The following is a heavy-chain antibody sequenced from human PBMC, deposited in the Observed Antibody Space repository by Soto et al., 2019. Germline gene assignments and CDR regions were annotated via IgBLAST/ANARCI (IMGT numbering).Heavy chain of an antibody. D-gene: IGHD3-3*01. Sequence: PGESLKISCKGSGYSFTSYWISWVRQMPGKGLEWMGRIDPSDSYTNYSPSFQGHVTISADKSISTAYLQWSSLKASDTAMYYCARLLGGYNKVRSRNFVVDIWGQGTMVTVSS. CDR1: GYSFTSYW. V-gene: IGHV5-10-1*01. J-gene: IGHJ3*02. CDR3: ARLLGGYNKVRSRNFVVDI. CDR2: IDPSDSYT.